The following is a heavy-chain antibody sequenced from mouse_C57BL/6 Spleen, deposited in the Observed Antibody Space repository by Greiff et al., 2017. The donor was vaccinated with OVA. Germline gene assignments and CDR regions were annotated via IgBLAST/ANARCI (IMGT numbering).Heavy chain of an antibody. CDR1: GFTFSDYG. Sequence: EVQLQESGGGLVKPGGSLKLSCAASGFTFSDYGMHWVRQAPEKGLEWVAYIRSGSSTIYYADTVQGRFTLSRHNAKNALFLQMTSLKSEDTAMYYCARRGERGTYNFDYRGQGITLTVSA. V-gene: IGHV5-17*01. CDR3: ARRGERGTYNFDY. D-gene: IGHD5-1*01. J-gene: IGHJ2*01. CDR2: IRSGSSTI.